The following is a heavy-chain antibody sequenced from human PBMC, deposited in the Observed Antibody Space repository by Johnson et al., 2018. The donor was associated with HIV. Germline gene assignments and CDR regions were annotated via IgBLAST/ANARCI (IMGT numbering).Heavy chain of an antibody. CDR3: AREDLYDL. CDR1: GFTFSNYW. D-gene: IGHD1-1*01. CDR2: ISDDGTNK. Sequence: QVQLVESGGGLVQPGRSLRLSCAASGFTFSNYWMSWVRQAPGKGLEWVAVISDDGTNKFYADSVKGRFTISRDNSKNTMFLQMNSLRPEDTAVYYCAREDLYDLGGQGTMVTVSS. V-gene: IGHV3-30*03. J-gene: IGHJ3*01.